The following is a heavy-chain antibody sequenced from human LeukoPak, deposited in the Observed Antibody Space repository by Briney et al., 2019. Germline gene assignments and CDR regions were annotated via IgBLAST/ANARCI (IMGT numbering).Heavy chain of an antibody. V-gene: IGHV1-46*01. J-gene: IGHJ4*02. CDR2: INPSGGST. CDR3: ARGGGLNYYYSSGYYSLFDY. D-gene: IGHD3-22*01. CDR1: GYTFTSYY. Sequence: ASVKVSCKASGYTFTSYYMHWVRQAPGQGLEWMGIINPSGGSTSYAQKFQGRVTMTRDTSTSTVYMELSSLRSEDTAVYYCARGGGLNYYYSSGYYSLFDYWGQGTLVTVSS.